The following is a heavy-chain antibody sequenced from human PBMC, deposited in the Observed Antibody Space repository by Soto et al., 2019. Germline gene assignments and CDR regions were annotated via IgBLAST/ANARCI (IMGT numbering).Heavy chain of an antibody. CDR3: AKNWNWGSLVH. Sequence: SETLSLTCTVSGGSISSGGYYWSWIRQHPGKGLEWIGYIYYTGSTYYNPSLKSRVTISVDTSKNQFSLKLSSVTAADTAVYYCAKNWNWGSLVHWGQGTLVTSPQ. V-gene: IGHV4-31*03. J-gene: IGHJ4*02. CDR2: IYYTGST. CDR1: GGSISSGGYY. D-gene: IGHD7-27*01.